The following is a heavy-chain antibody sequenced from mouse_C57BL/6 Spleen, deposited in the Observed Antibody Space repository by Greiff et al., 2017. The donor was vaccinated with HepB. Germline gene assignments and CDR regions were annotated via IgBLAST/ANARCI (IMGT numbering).Heavy chain of an antibody. J-gene: IGHJ3*01. D-gene: IGHD3-2*02. Sequence: VQLQQSGAELVKPGASVKISCKASGYAFSSYWMNWVKQRPGKGLEWIGQIYPGDGDTNYNGKFKGKATLTADKSSSTAYMQLSSLTSEDSAVYVCARSGAQAALAGFAYWGQGTLVTVSA. CDR2: IYPGDGDT. CDR1: GYAFSSYW. CDR3: ARSGAQAALAGFAY. V-gene: IGHV1-80*01.